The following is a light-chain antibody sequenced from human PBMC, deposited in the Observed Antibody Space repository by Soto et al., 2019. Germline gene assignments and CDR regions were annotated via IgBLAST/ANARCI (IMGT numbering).Light chain of an antibody. J-gene: IGKJ2*01. Sequence: DIVMTQSPDSLSVSLGERATINCKSSQTVFHTSYNKDFLGWYQQKAGQPPKLLFYWASTRESGVPARFSGGGSGTDFSLTISSLQPEDVAVYYCQQYYSSVTFGQGTKLEIK. V-gene: IGKV4-1*01. CDR3: QQYYSSVT. CDR2: WAS. CDR1: QTVFHTSYNKDF.